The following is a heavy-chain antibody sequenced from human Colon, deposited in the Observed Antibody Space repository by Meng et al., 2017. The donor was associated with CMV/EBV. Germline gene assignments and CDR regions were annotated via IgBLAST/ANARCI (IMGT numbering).Heavy chain of an antibody. J-gene: IGHJ4*02. D-gene: IGHD1-26*01. CDR2: IYPGDSDT. CDR1: AYISTSYW. Sequence: FCNGSAYISTSYWIGRVRQVPGKGLVWMGIIYPGDSDTEYSPSFQGHVTILADKSINTAYLPWNDLQATDTARYYCVTRYGGSYFVLYWGQGTLVTVSS. V-gene: IGHV5-51*01. CDR3: VTRYGGSYFVLY.